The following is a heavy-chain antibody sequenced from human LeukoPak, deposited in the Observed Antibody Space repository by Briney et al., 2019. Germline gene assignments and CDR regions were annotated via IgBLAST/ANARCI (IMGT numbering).Heavy chain of an antibody. CDR1: GFTFNNYG. CDR2: ISGSADNT. J-gene: IGHJ4*02. D-gene: IGHD1-26*01. Sequence: GGSLRLSCAASGFTFNNYGMSWVRQAPGKGLEWVSAISGSADNTYYVDSVKGRFTISRDNSRNTLYLQMNSLRAEDTAIYYCAKERESYFEFDLWGQGTLVTVSS. V-gene: IGHV3-23*01. CDR3: AKERESYFEFDL.